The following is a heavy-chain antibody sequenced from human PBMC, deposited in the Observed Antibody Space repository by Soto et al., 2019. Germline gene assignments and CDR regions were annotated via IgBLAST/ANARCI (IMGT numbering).Heavy chain of an antibody. J-gene: IGHJ4*02. V-gene: IGHV5-10-1*01. CDR3: ARHQHTYDMFTDF. CDR1: GYSFSSYW. D-gene: IGHD3-9*01. Sequence: PGESLKISCKGSGYSFSSYWISWVRQMPGKGLECMGRIDPSDSYTNYSPSFQGHVTISADKSISTAYLQWSRLKASDTAMYYCARHQHTYDMFTDFWGQGTLVTVSS. CDR2: IDPSDSYT.